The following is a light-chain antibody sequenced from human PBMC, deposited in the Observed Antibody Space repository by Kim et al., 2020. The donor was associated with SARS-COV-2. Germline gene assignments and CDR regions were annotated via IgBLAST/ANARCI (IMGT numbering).Light chain of an antibody. J-gene: IGKJ5*01. Sequence: SFDPEERATLSCRASQSVRSSLAWYQQKPGQAPRLVIYDASNRATGIPVRFSGGGSGTDFTLTISRLEPDDCAVYYCQQRRNLISFGQGTRLEVK. CDR1: QSVRSS. V-gene: IGKV3-11*01. CDR2: DAS. CDR3: QQRRNLIS.